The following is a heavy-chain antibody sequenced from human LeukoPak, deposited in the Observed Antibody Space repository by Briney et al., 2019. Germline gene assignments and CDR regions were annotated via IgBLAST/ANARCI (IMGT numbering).Heavy chain of an antibody. CDR1: GFTFDDYG. CDR3: ARARPYYDFWSGSTEPLGSGGPFDY. D-gene: IGHD3-3*01. V-gene: IGHV3-20*04. Sequence: PGGSLRLSCAASGFTFDDYGMSWVRQAPGKGLEWVSGINWNGGSTGYADSVKGRFTISRDNAKNSLYLQMNSLRAEDTALYYCARARPYYDFWSGSTEPLGSGGPFDYWGQGTLVTVSS. J-gene: IGHJ4*02. CDR2: INWNGGST.